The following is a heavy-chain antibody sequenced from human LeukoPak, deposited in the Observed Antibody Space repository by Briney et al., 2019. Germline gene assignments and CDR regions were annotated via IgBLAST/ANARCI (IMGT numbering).Heavy chain of an antibody. J-gene: IGHJ6*04. CDR3: AREIGYYFDSDDSRLRGRLDV. CDR1: GFTINTNY. D-gene: IGHD3-22*01. Sequence: GGSLRLSCAASGFTINTNYMNWVRQAPGWGLEWLSVIYPGGVAKYAESVKGRFTVSRDIAKNTVYLEMNDLRAEDTALYYCAREIGYYFDSDDSRLRGRLDVWGKGTSVTVSS. CDR2: IYPGGVA. V-gene: IGHV3-53*01.